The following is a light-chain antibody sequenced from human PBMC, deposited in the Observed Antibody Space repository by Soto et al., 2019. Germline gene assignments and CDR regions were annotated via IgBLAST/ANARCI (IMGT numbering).Light chain of an antibody. CDR3: QQLNSYPL. CDR1: QGISSV. V-gene: IGKV1-9*01. Sequence: IQLTQSPSSLSASVGDRVAITCRASQGISSVLAWYQQKPGSAPKLLIYAASTLQSGVPSRLSGSGSGTDFTLTISSLQPEDFATYYCQQLNSYPLFGQGTRLEIK. J-gene: IGKJ5*01. CDR2: AAS.